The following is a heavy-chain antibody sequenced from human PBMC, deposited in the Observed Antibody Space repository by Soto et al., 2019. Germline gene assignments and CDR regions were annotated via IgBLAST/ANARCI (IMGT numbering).Heavy chain of an antibody. CDR1: GFTFSSHW. CDR2: INSDGSST. D-gene: IGHD2-2*01. CDR3: AREPPQNCSSTSCYFYYYYYGMDV. J-gene: IGHJ6*02. V-gene: IGHV3-74*01. Sequence: GGSLRLSCAASGFTFSSHWMHWVRQAPGKGLVWVSRINSDGSSTSYADSVKGRFTISRDNAKNTLYLQMNSLRAEDTAVYYCAREPPQNCSSTSCYFYYYYYGMDVWGQGTTVTVS.